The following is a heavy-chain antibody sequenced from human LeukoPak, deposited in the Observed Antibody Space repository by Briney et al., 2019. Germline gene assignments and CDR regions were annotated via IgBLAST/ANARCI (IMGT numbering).Heavy chain of an antibody. V-gene: IGHV3-48*01. CDR1: GFTFSSYS. J-gene: IGHJ4*02. Sequence: GGSLRLSCAASGFTFSSYSMNWVRQAPGKGLEWVSYIGSSSSSIYYADSVKGRFTISRDNAKYSLYLQMNSLGAEDTAIYYCARALYNRGWYPDYFDSWGQGALVTVSS. CDR2: IGSSSSSI. CDR3: ARALYNRGWYPDYFDS. D-gene: IGHD6-19*01.